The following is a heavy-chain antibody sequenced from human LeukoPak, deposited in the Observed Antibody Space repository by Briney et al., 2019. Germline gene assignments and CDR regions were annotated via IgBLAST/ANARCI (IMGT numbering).Heavy chain of an antibody. CDR2: IYTSGSN. CDR3: ARGSIVGAFDP. Sequence: PAQTLSLTCTVCGGSISSCSYYWSWIRQPAGKGLEWIGRIYTSGSNNYNPSLKSRVTISVDTSKNQLSLKLSSVTAADTAVYYCARGSIVGAFDPWGQGTLVTVSS. CDR1: GGSISSCSYY. V-gene: IGHV4-61*02. D-gene: IGHD1-26*01. J-gene: IGHJ5*02.